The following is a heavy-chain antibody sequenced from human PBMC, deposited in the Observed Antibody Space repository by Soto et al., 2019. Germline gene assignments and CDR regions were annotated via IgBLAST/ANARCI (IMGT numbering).Heavy chain of an antibody. J-gene: IGHJ6*02. CDR3: ATESSPGFYYGMDV. V-gene: IGHV1-69*01. D-gene: IGHD6-13*01. CDR1: GGTFSSYA. CDR2: IIPIVGTA. Sequence: QVQLVQSGAEVKKPGSSVKVSCKASGGTFSSYAISWVRQAPGQGLEWMGGIIPIVGTANYAQKFQGRVTITADESTSTDYMELSSLRSEDTAVYYCATESSPGFYYGMDVWGQGTTVTVSS.